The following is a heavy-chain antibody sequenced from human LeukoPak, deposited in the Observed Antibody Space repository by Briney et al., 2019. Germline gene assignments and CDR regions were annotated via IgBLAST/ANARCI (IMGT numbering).Heavy chain of an antibody. CDR1: GFTFSNAW. CDR3: TTPLYGDYYFDY. V-gene: IGHV3-15*01. D-gene: IGHD4-17*01. CDR2: IKSKTDGGTT. J-gene: IGHJ4*02. Sequence: PGGSLRLSCAASGFTFSNAWMSWVRQAPGKGLEWVGRIKSKTDGGTTDYAAPVKGRFTISRDDSKNTLYLQVNSLKTEDTAVYYCTTPLYGDYYFDYWGQGTLVTVSS.